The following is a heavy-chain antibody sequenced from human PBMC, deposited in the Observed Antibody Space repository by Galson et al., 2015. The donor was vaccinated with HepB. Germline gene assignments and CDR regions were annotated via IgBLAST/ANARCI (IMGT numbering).Heavy chain of an antibody. V-gene: IGHV3-30*18. D-gene: IGHD2/OR15-2a*01. J-gene: IGHJ5*02. CDR3: AKGGPGQIRMWINRILGFDP. Sequence: SLRLSCAASGFTFRNYGIHWVRQAPGKGLEWVAVISYGGSYRSYADSVKGRFTVSRDPSRSMVYLQMNSLRVEDTAVYYCAKGGPGQIRMWINRILGFDPWGQGAQVTVSS. CDR1: GFTFRNYG. CDR2: ISYGGSYR.